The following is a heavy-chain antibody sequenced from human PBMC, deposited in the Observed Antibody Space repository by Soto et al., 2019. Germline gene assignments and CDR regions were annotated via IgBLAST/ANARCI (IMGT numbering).Heavy chain of an antibody. CDR3: AKLGSSAWTPHYYFDY. Sequence: GGSLRLSCAASGFTFNNYAMGWVRQAPGKGLEWVSAITGSGSDTYYLDSVKGRFTISRDNSKNTLFLQMNSLRAEDTAIYYCAKLGSSAWTPHYYFDYWGQGTLVTVSS. CDR2: ITGSGSDT. CDR1: GFTFNNYA. D-gene: IGHD2-15*01. V-gene: IGHV3-23*01. J-gene: IGHJ4*02.